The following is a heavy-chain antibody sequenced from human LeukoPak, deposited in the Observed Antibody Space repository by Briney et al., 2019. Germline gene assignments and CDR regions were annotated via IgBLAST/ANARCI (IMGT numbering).Heavy chain of an antibody. J-gene: IGHJ5*02. V-gene: IGHV4-39*01. D-gene: IGHD2-2*01. CDR1: GGSISSSSYY. CDR3: ARQRIVVVPAAIYSYFLDNWFDP. Sequence: SETLSLTCTVSGGSISSSSYYWGWIRQPPGKGLEWIGSIYYSGSTYYNPSLKSRVTISVDTSKNQFSLKLSSVTAADTAVHYCARQRIVVVPAAIYSYFLDNWFDPWGQGTLVTVSS. CDR2: IYYSGST.